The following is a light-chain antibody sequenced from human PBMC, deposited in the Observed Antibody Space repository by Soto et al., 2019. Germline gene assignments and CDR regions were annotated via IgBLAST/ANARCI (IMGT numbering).Light chain of an antibody. CDR3: SSYTTRSTLI. Sequence: QSALTQPASVSGSPGQSVTISCTGTSSDVGGYNFVSWYQQHPGKAPKVMIYEVSNRPSGVSSRFSGSRSDNTASLTISGLQSEDEAIYYCSSYTTRSTLIFGGGTKVTVL. V-gene: IGLV2-14*01. CDR2: EVS. CDR1: SSDVGGYNF. J-gene: IGLJ2*01.